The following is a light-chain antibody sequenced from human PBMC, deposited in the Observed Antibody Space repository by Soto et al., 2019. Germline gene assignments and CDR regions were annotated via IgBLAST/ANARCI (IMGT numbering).Light chain of an antibody. CDR3: QQRSNWPPIT. CDR1: QSVSSY. J-gene: IGKJ5*01. V-gene: IGKV3-11*01. CDR2: DAS. Sequence: ESVLTQCPPTLSLSPGERATLSCRASQSVSSYLAWYQQKPGQAPRLLIYDASNRATGIPARFSGSGSGTDFTLTISSLEPEDFAVYYCQQRSNWPPITFGQGTRPEIK.